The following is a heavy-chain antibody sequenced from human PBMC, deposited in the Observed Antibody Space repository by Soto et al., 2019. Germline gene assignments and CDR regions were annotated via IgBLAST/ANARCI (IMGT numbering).Heavy chain of an antibody. J-gene: IGHJ4*02. Sequence: ASVKVSCKASGYTFTSYYMHWVRQAPGQGLEWMGIINPSGGSTSYAQKFQGRVTMTRDTSTSTVYMELSSLRSEDTAVYYCASNPRYSSSHTPPRNQTDYWGQGTLVTVSS. CDR3: ASNPRYSSSHTPPRNQTDY. V-gene: IGHV1-46*01. CDR1: GYTFTSYY. D-gene: IGHD6-6*01. CDR2: INPSGGST.